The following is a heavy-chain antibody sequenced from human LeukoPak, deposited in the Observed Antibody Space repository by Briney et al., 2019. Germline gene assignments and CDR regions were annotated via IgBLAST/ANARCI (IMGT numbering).Heavy chain of an antibody. CDR2: INPSGGST. CDR3: ARDMRVTAHSL. D-gene: IGHD3-22*01. CDR1: GYTFTSYY. V-gene: IGHV1-46*03. Sequence: ASVRVSCKASGYTFTSYYMHWVRQAPGQGLEWMGIINPSGGSTSYAQKFQGRVTMTRDTSTSTVYMELSSLRSEDTAVYYCARDMRVTAHSLWGQGTLVTVSS. J-gene: IGHJ4*02.